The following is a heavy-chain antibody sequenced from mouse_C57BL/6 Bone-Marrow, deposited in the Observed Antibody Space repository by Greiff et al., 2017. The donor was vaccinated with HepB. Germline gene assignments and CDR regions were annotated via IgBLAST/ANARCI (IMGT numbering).Heavy chain of an antibody. CDR3: AIHYGSSYVGWYFDV. J-gene: IGHJ1*03. V-gene: IGHV1-78*01. D-gene: IGHD1-1*01. CDR2: IYPRDGST. Sequence: SDAELVKPGASVKISCKVSGYTFTDHTIHWMKQRPEQGLEWIGYIYPRDGSTKYNEKFKGKATLTADKSSSTAYMQLNSLTSEDSAVYFCAIHYGSSYVGWYFDVWGTGTTVTVSS. CDR1: GYTFTDHT.